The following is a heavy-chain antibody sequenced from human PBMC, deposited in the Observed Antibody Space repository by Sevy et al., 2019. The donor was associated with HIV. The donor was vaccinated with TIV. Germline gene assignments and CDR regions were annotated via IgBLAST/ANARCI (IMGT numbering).Heavy chain of an antibody. J-gene: IGHJ6*02. CDR3: ARGTHDCTNGLCYDYYGMDV. CDR1: GFTFSSYS. CDR2: ISSSSSYI. Sequence: GGSLRLSCAASGFTFSSYSMNWVRQAPGKGLEWVSSISSSSSYIYYADSVKGRFTISRDNAKNSLYLQMNSLRAEDTAVYYCARGTHDCTNGLCYDYYGMDVWGQGTTVTVSS. D-gene: IGHD2-8*01. V-gene: IGHV3-21*01.